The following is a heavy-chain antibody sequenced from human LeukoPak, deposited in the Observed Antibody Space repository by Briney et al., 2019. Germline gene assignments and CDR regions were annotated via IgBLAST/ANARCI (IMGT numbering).Heavy chain of an antibody. CDR1: GFTFSSHW. Sequence: GGSLRLSCAASGFTFSSHWMSWVRQAPGKGLEWVANINQDGTEKYYVDSLKGRFTISRDNAKNSLYLQINSLRAEDTALYYCARDRVVRGVIYDYWGQGTLVTVSS. V-gene: IGHV3-7*04. D-gene: IGHD3-10*01. CDR2: INQDGTEK. CDR3: ARDRVVRGVIYDY. J-gene: IGHJ4*02.